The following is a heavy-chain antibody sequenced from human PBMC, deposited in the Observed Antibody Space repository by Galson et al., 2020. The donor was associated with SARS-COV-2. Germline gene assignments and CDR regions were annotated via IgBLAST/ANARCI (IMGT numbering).Heavy chain of an antibody. J-gene: IGHJ6*02. CDR3: AGDHLITIFGVVIDDYGMDV. V-gene: IGHV4-61*02. D-gene: IGHD3-3*01. CDR1: GGSISSGSYY. CDR2: IYTSGST. Sequence: SETLSLTCTASGGSISSGSYYWSWIRQPAGKGLEWIGRIYTSGSTNYNPSLKSRVTISVDTSKNQFSLKLSSVTAADTAVYYCAGDHLITIFGVVIDDYGMDVWCQGTTVTVSS.